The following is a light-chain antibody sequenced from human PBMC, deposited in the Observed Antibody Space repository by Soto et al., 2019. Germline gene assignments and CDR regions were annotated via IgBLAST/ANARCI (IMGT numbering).Light chain of an antibody. Sequence: EIVMTQSPATLSVSPGERATLSCRASQSVSSILAWYQQKPGQAPRLLIYGASTRATGIPARFSGSGSGTEFTLTISSLQSEDFAVYYCQQYNNWPTYTFGQGTKLEIK. V-gene: IGKV3-15*01. CDR2: GAS. J-gene: IGKJ2*01. CDR1: QSVSSI. CDR3: QQYNNWPTYT.